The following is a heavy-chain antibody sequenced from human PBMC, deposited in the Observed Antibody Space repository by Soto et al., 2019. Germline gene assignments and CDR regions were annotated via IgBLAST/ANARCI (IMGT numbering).Heavy chain of an antibody. CDR1: GGSISSGGYY. J-gene: IGHJ4*02. CDR3: ARVMITFGGVILGYFYY. D-gene: IGHD3-16*02. Sequence: SETLSLTCTVSGGSISSGGYYWSWILQHPGKGLEWIGYIYYSGSTYYNPSLKSRVTISVDTSKNQFSLKLSSVTAADTAVYYCARVMITFGGVILGYFYYWGQGTLVTVSS. V-gene: IGHV4-31*03. CDR2: IYYSGST.